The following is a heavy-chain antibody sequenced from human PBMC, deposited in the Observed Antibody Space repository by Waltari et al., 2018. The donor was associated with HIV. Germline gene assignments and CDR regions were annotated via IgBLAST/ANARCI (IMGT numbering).Heavy chain of an antibody. CDR1: GFTFSSYG. Sequence: EVQLVDSGGGLVTPGGSLRLSCSGSGFTFSSYGMNWVRQAPGKGLEWVAYISSSSGHMKYADSVKGRFTISRDNAKNSLYLQINSLRAEDTAVYYCASRSSGRVAYGLDVWGQGTTVIVSS. D-gene: IGHD6-19*01. V-gene: IGHV3-21*01. CDR2: ISSSSGHM. CDR3: ASRSSGRVAYGLDV. J-gene: IGHJ6*02.